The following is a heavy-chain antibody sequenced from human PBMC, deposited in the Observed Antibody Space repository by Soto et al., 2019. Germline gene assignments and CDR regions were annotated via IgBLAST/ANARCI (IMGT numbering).Heavy chain of an antibody. V-gene: IGHV3-30*18. CDR2: ISYDGSNK. J-gene: IGHJ6*02. CDR1: GFTFSSYG. CDR3: AKDHPHDSRGLRRFYYYYGMDV. Sequence: GGSLRLSCAASGFTFSSYGMHWVRQAPGKGLEWVAVISYDGSNKYYADSVKGRFTISRDNSKNTLYLQMNSMRAEDTAVYYCAKDHPHDSRGLRRFYYYYGMDVWGQGTTVTVSS. D-gene: IGHD3-22*01.